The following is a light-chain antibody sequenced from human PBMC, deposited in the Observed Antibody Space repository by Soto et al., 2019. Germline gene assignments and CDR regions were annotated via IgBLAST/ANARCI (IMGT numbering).Light chain of an antibody. Sequence: EIVLTQSPCTLSLSPGERATIPSTPSQSVSSRFLAWYQQKPGQAPRLLMYGASSRATGIPDRFSGTGSGTDFTLTISRLETEDFAVYYCQQYGSSPYTFGMGTKVDIK. CDR3: QQYGSSPYT. V-gene: IGKV3-20*01. J-gene: IGKJ2*01. CDR1: QSVSSRF. CDR2: GAS.